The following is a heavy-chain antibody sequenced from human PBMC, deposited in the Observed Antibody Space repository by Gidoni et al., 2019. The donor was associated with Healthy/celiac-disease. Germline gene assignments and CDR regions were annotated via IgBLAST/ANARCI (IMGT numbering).Heavy chain of an antibody. Sequence: EVQLVESGGGLVQPGGSLRLSCAASGFTFSSYSRNWVRQAPGKGLEWVSYISSSSSTIYYADSVKGRFTISRDNAKNSLYLQMNSLRAEDTAVYYCARDDYGDYVPFDYWGQGTLVTVSS. V-gene: IGHV3-48*01. D-gene: IGHD4-17*01. CDR1: GFTFSSYS. CDR3: ARDDYGDYVPFDY. CDR2: ISSSSSTI. J-gene: IGHJ4*02.